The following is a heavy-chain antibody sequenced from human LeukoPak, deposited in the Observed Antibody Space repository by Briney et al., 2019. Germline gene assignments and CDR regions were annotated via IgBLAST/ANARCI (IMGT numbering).Heavy chain of an antibody. CDR2: IKPNSGGT. J-gene: IGHJ4*02. V-gene: IGHV1-2*02. CDR1: GYTFTGYY. CDR3: ARGDSSGYYVLSY. D-gene: IGHD3-22*01. Sequence: ASVTVSCKASGYTFTGYYMHWVRPAPGKGREWMGWIKPNSGGTNYAQKFQGRVTMTRDTSISTAYMELSRLRSDDTAVYYCARGDSSGYYVLSYWGEGTLVTVSS.